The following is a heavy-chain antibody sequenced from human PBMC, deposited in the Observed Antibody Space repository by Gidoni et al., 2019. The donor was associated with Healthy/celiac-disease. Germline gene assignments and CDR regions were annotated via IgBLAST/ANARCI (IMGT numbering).Heavy chain of an antibody. D-gene: IGHD3-10*01. Sequence: QVQLQESGPGLVKPSETLSLPCTFPGGSVSRGSYYWSWIRQPPGKGLEWIGYIYYSGSTNYNPSLKSRVTISVDTSKNQFSLKLSSVTAADTAVYYCARVTGITMVRGLFDYWGQGTLVTVSS. V-gene: IGHV4-61*01. CDR3: ARVTGITMVRGLFDY. CDR1: GGSVSRGSYY. J-gene: IGHJ4*02. CDR2: IYYSGST.